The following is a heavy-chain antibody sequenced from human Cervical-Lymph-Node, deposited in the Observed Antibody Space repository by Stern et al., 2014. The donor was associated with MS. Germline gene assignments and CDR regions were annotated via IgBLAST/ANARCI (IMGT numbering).Heavy chain of an antibody. CDR2: IYPYDSDT. CDR1: GYSFTIYY. Sequence: EVQLVESGAEVKKPGESLKISCKLSGYSFTIYYIAWVRQMPGKGLEGMGVIYPYDSDTTYSPSFQGQVTISADKSITPAYLQWSSLRASDTAMYYCARHVQGFDYWGQGTLVTVSS. J-gene: IGHJ4*02. V-gene: IGHV5-51*01. CDR3: ARHVQGFDY.